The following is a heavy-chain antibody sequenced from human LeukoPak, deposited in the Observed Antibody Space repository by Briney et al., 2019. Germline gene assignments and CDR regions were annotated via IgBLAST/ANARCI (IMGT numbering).Heavy chain of an antibody. J-gene: IGHJ4*02. CDR1: GFTFSSHA. CDR3: ARESYYDSSGYFDY. V-gene: IGHV3-30-3*01. D-gene: IGHD3-22*01. CDR2: ISYDGSNK. Sequence: PGWSLRLSCAASGFTFSSHAMFWVRQAPGKGLEWVAVISYDGSNKYYADSVKGRFTISRDNSKNALYLQMNSLRAEDTAVYYCARESYYDSSGYFDYWGQGTLVTVSS.